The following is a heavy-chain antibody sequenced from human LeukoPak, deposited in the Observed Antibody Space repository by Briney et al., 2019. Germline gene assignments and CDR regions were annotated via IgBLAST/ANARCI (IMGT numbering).Heavy chain of an antibody. V-gene: IGHV3-53*01. J-gene: IGHJ5*02. CDR3: ARVGSGRKKAWFDP. Sequence: GGSLRLSCAASGFTVSSNYMSWVRQAPGKGLEWVSVIYSGGSTYYADSVKGRFTISRDNSKNTLYLQMNSLRAEDTAVYYCARVGSGRKKAWFDPWGQGTLVTVSS. CDR2: IYSGGST. D-gene: IGHD6-19*01. CDR1: GFTVSSNY.